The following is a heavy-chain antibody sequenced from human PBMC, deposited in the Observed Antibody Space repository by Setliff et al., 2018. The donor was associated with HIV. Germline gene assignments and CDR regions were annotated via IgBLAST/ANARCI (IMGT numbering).Heavy chain of an antibody. CDR2: IHSSGST. Sequence: ETLSLTCSVSSGSVSGYYWGWIRQPPGKKLEWIGYIHSSGSTIYSASLKSRVSISVDTSKNQVSLRLSSVTAADTAVYHCSRGSYYMDVWGKGTTVTVSS. D-gene: IGHD3-16*01. CDR3: SRGSYYMDV. CDR1: SGSVSGYY. V-gene: IGHV4-59*08. J-gene: IGHJ6*03.